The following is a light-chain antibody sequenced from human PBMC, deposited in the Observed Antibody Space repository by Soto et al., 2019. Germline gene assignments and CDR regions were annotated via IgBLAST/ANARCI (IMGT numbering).Light chain of an antibody. CDR1: SSDVGAYDS. J-gene: IGLJ1*01. Sequence: QSVLTQPASVSGSPGQSITISCSGTSSDVGAYDSLSWYQQHPGKAPKVMIYEVSNRPSGVSNRFSGSKYGNTASLTISGLQAEDEADYYCSSYTSSYTLVFGAGTKVTVL. V-gene: IGLV2-14*01. CDR3: SSYTSSYTLV. CDR2: EVS.